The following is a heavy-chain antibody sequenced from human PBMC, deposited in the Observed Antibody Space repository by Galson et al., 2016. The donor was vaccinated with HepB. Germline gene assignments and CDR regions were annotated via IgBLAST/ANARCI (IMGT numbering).Heavy chain of an antibody. Sequence: SVKVSCKASGYTLISYALHWVRQAPGQRLEWMGWNSAGNGNTKYSQKFQGRVSITRDTSASTAYMELSSLRSEDTAVYYCARGGPTFSSNWHFDYWGQGTLVPVSS. CDR1: GYTLISYA. V-gene: IGHV1-3*01. D-gene: IGHD1-1*01. CDR3: ARGGPTFSSNWHFDY. J-gene: IGHJ4*02. CDR2: NSAGNGNT.